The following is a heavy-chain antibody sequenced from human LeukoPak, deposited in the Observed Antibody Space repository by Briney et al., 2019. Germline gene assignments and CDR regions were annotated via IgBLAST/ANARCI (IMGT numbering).Heavy chain of an antibody. D-gene: IGHD1-1*01. V-gene: IGHV3-23*01. J-gene: IGHJ4*02. CDR3: ARGYLYFDY. CDR1: GFTFSSYA. Sequence: GGSLRLSCAASGFTFSSYAMSWVRQAPGKGLEWVSAISGSGVSTDYAESMKGRFTISRDSSKKTLNLQMNSLRAEDTAIYYCARGYLYFDYWGQGILVTVSS. CDR2: ISGSGVST.